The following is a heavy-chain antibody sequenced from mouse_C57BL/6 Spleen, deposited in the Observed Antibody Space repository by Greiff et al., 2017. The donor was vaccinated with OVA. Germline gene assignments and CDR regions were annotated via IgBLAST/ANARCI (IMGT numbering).Heavy chain of an antibody. D-gene: IGHD2-2*01. Sequence: VQLKESGPGLAKPSQSLSLTCSASGYSITSDYRNWIRQFPGHKLEYMGYISYSGSTYYNPSLKSRSSTARDTAKNQYYLQLNSVTTEDTATYFCASMVTDWYFDVWGTGTTVTVSS. J-gene: IGHJ1*03. CDR3: ASMVTDWYFDV. CDR1: GYSITSDY. CDR2: ISYSGST. V-gene: IGHV3-8*01.